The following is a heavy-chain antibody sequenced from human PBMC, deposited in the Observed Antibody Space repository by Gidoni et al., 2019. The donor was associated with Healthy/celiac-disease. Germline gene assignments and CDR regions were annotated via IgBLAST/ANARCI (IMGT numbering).Heavy chain of an antibody. Sequence: QVQLVESGGGVVQPGRSLRLSCAASGFTFSSYGMHWVRQAPGKGLEWVAVISYDGSNKYYADSVKGRFTISRDNSKNTLYLQMNSLRAEDTAVYYCAKESERKLVTLAFDIWGQGTMVTVSS. CDR2: ISYDGSNK. J-gene: IGHJ3*02. D-gene: IGHD2-21*02. CDR3: AKESERKLVTLAFDI. CDR1: GFTFSSYG. V-gene: IGHV3-30*18.